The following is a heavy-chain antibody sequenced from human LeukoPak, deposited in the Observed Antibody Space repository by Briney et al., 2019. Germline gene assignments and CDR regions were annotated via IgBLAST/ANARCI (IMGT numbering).Heavy chain of an antibody. Sequence: SETLSLTCAVYGGSLSGYYWSWIRQPPGKGLEWIGEINHSGSTNYNPSLKSRVTISVDTSKNQFSLKLSSVTAADTAVYYCARVPQFSAAGLNYYYGMDVWGKGTTVTVSS. CDR2: INHSGST. D-gene: IGHD6-13*01. V-gene: IGHV4-34*01. J-gene: IGHJ6*04. CDR1: GGSLSGYY. CDR3: ARVPQFSAAGLNYYYGMDV.